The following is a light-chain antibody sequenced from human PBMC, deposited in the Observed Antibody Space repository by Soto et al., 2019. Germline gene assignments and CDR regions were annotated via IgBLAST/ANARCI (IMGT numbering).Light chain of an antibody. J-gene: IGKJ1*01. V-gene: IGKV1-5*01. CDR1: QSINIW. CDR2: DAS. Sequence: DIQMTHSPASISPSXPAGVTITXXASQSINIWLAWYQQKPGKAPKVLIYDASSLKSGVPSRFSGSGSGTEFTLTISSLQPDDFATYYCQQYKSYSWTFGQGTKVDI. CDR3: QQYKSYSWT.